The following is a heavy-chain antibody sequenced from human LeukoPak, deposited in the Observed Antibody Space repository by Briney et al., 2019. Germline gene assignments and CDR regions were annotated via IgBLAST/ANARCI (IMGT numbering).Heavy chain of an antibody. CDR2: ISYDGSNK. CDR3: AKDLSAYSSSWYSALNY. V-gene: IGHV3-30*18. D-gene: IGHD6-13*01. Sequence: GGSLRLSCAASGFTFSSYGMHWVRQAPGKGLEWVAVISYDGSNKYYADSVKGRFTISRDNSKNTLYLQMNSLRAEDTAVYYCAKDLSAYSSSWYSALNYWGQGTLVTVSS. J-gene: IGHJ4*02. CDR1: GFTFSSYG.